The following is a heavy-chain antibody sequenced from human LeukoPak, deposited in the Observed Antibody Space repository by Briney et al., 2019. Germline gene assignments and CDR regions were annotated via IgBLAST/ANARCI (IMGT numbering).Heavy chain of an antibody. V-gene: IGHV3-23*01. D-gene: IGHD4-17*01. CDR3: AATVSMRWFDP. CDR2: ISGSGGST. CDR1: AFTFNNNG. J-gene: IGHJ5*02. Sequence: GGSLRLSCAASAFTFNNNGMHWVRQAPGKGLEWVSAISGSGGSTYYADSVKGRFTISRDNSKNTLYLQMNSLRAEDTAVYYCAATVSMRWFDPWGQGTLVTVSS.